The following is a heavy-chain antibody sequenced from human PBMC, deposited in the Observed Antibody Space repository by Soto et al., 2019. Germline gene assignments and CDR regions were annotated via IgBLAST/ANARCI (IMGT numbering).Heavy chain of an antibody. V-gene: IGHV4-30-2*01. Sequence: AETLSLTCSISGGSLSSGDYSWSWIRQPPGKGLEWIGYIYHSGSTYNNPSLKSRVTISVDTSKNQFSLKLSSVTAADTAVYYCAGLKYFHSSDYLVQWGQGTRVTVSS. CDR2: IYHSGST. CDR3: AGLKYFHSSDYLVQ. J-gene: IGHJ4*02. D-gene: IGHD3-22*01. CDR1: GGSLSSGDYS.